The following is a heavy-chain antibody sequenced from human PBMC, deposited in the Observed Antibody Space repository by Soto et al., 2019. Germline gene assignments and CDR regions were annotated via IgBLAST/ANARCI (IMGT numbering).Heavy chain of an antibody. V-gene: IGHV4-34*01. CDR2: INHSGST. J-gene: IGHJ4*02. CDR3: ARGSLLWFGELLFRYYFDY. CDR1: GGSFSGYY. D-gene: IGHD3-10*01. Sequence: QVQLQQWGAGLLKPSETLSLTCAVYGGSFSGYYWSWIRQPPGKGLEWIGEINHSGSTNYNPSLKSRVTISVDTYKNQFSLKLSSVTAADTAVYYCARGSLLWFGELLFRYYFDYWGQGTLVTVSS.